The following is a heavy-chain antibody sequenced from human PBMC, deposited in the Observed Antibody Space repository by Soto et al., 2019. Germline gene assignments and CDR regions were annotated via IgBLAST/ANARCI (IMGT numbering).Heavy chain of an antibody. CDR2: MTSDGRTI. V-gene: IGHV3-74*01. CDR1: GFSFGDSW. CDR3: ASAEVDY. J-gene: IGHJ4*02. Sequence: PGGSLRLSCAASGFSFGDSWMHWVRQAPGKGPEWVSRMTSDGRTIQYADSVKGRFTASRDNAKSTLYLQMNSLRAEDTAVYYCASAEVDYWGPGTLVTVSS.